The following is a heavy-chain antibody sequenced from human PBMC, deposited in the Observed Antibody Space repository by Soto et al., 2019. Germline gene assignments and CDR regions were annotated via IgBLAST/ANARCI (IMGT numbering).Heavy chain of an antibody. J-gene: IGHJ4*02. V-gene: IGHV3-23*01. D-gene: IGHD2-15*01. CDR2: ISGSGGST. CDR3: AKGKPLGYCSGGSCYSDY. CDR1: GFTFSSYA. Sequence: VQLLESGGGLVQPGGSLRLSCAASGFTFSSYAMSWVRQAPGKGLEWVSAISGSGGSTYYADSVKGRFTISRDNSKNTLYLQMNSLRAEDTAVYYCAKGKPLGYCSGGSCYSDYRGQGTLVTVSS.